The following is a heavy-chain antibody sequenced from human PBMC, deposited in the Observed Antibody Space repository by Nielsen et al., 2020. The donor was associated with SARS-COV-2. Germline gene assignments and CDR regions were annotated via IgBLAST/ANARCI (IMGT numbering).Heavy chain of an antibody. CDR2: INPNSGGT. J-gene: IGHJ6*02. CDR1: GYTFTGYY. CDR3: ARDGSIAARPYYYGMDV. D-gene: IGHD6-6*01. Sequence: VKVSCKASGYTFTGYYMHWVRQAPGQGLEWMRWINPNSGGTNYAQKFQGWVTMTRDTSISTAYMELSRLRSDDTAVYYCARDGSIAARPYYYGMDVWGQGTTVTVSS. V-gene: IGHV1-2*04.